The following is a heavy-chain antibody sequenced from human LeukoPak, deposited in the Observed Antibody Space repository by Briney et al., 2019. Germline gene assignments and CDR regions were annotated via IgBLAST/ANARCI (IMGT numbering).Heavy chain of an antibody. D-gene: IGHD4-11*01. CDR2: INWNGGST. CDR1: GFTFDDYG. Sequence: GGSLRLSCAASGFTFDDYGMSWVRQAPGKGLEWVSGINWNGGSTGYADSVKSRFTISRDNAKNSLYLQMNSLRAEDTALYYCARDDDYSNLSPFDYWGQGTLVTVSS. V-gene: IGHV3-20*04. CDR3: ARDDDYSNLSPFDY. J-gene: IGHJ4*02.